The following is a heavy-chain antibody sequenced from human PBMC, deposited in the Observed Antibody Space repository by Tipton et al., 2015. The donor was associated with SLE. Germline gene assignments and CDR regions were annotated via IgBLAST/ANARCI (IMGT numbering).Heavy chain of an antibody. CDR1: GDSIGTYY. CDR2: VYYVGST. Sequence: TLSLTCTVSGDSIGTYYWNWIRQSPGKGLEWIGNVYYVGSTNYNPSLKGRVTISVATSKNQFSLKLRSVTAADTAVYYCASEILRDYGTAWGPDYWGQGTLVTVSS. V-gene: IGHV4-59*12. J-gene: IGHJ4*02. CDR3: ASEILRDYGTAWGPDY. D-gene: IGHD4/OR15-4a*01.